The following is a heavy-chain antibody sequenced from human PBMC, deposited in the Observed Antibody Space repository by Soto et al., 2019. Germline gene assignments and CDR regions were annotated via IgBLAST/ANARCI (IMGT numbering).Heavy chain of an antibody. CDR3: ARHVAIDQRGMEV. D-gene: IGHD5-12*01. CDR2: IHYGGST. V-gene: IGHV4-59*08. CDR1: GGSVSGYY. J-gene: IGHJ6*02. Sequence: QVQLQESTPGLVKPSETLSLTCTVSGGSVSGYYWSWIRQTPGKGLEWLGYIHYGGSTNYNPSLKSRVALSVDTPKNQFSLRLSSVTAADTAVYYCARHVAIDQRGMEVWGQGTTVTVSS.